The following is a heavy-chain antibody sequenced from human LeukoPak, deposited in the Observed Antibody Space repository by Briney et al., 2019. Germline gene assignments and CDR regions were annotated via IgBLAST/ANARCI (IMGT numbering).Heavy chain of an antibody. J-gene: IGHJ6*03. Sequence: GGSLRLSRAASGFTFSSYEMSWVRQAPGKGLEWVSYISSSGDTIYYGHSVKGRFTISRDNAKNSLYLQMDSLRAEDTAVYYCASSGWGRYYKTDVWRQGTTVTVSS. CDR3: ASSGWGRYYKTDV. V-gene: IGHV3-48*03. CDR1: GFTFSSYE. D-gene: IGHD6-19*01. CDR2: ISSSGDTI.